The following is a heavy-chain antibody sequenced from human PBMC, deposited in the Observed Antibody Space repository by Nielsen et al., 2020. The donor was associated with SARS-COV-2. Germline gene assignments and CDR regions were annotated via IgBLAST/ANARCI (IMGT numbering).Heavy chain of an antibody. D-gene: IGHD3-9*01. J-gene: IGHJ4*02. V-gene: IGHV1-69*13. CDR3: ARGGGYYDILTGHSGTYYFDY. CDR1: GYTFTSYA. Sequence: SVKVSCKASGYTFTSYAISWVRQAPGQGLEWMGGIIPIFGTANYAQKFQGRVTITADESTSTAYMELSSLRSEDTAVYYCARGGGYYDILTGHSGTYYFDYWGQGTLVTVSS. CDR2: IIPIFGTA.